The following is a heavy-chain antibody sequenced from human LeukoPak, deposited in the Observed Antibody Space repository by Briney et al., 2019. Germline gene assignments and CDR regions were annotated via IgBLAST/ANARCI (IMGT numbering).Heavy chain of an antibody. D-gene: IGHD2-15*01. J-gene: IGHJ6*02. V-gene: IGHV1-8*01. CDR1: GYTFTNHD. Sequence: ASVKVSCKASGYTFTNHDINWVRQATGQGLEWMGWMTPNSGNTGYAQKLQGRVTMTTDTSTSTAYMELRSLRSDDTAVYYCARVKRDIVVVVALMDVWGQGTTVTVSS. CDR2: MTPNSGNT. CDR3: ARVKRDIVVVVALMDV.